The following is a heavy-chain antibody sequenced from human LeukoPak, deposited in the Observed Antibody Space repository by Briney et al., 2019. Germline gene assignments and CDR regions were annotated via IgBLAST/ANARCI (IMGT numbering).Heavy chain of an antibody. V-gene: IGHV1-69*04. D-gene: IGHD3-22*01. Sequence: SVKVSCKASGGTFSSYAISWVRQAPGQGLEWMGRIIPILGIANYAQKFQGRVTITADKSTSTAYMELSSLRSEDTAVYYCARDGVYCYDSSGPDDAFDIWGQGTMVTVSS. CDR2: IIPILGIA. CDR3: ARDGVYCYDSSGPDDAFDI. J-gene: IGHJ3*02. CDR1: GGTFSSYA.